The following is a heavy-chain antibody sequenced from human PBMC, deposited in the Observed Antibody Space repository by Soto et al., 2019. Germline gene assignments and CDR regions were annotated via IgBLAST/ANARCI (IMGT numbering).Heavy chain of an antibody. CDR2: IYPGDSDT. J-gene: IGHJ4*02. D-gene: IGHD5-18*01. Sequence: GESLKISCKGSGYSFTSYWIGWVRQMPGKGLEWMGIIYPGDSDTRYSPSFQGQVTISADKSISTAYLQWSSLKASDTAMYYCARHGGKRVDTAMPTDYWGQGTLVTVSS. CDR1: GYSFTSYW. V-gene: IGHV5-51*01. CDR3: ARHGGKRVDTAMPTDY.